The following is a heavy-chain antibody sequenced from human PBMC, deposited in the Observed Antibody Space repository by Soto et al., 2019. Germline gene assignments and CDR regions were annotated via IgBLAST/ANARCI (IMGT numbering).Heavy chain of an antibody. Sequence: EVQLVESGGGLIQPGGSLRLSCAASGFTVSSNYMSWVRQAPGKGLEWVSVISGSGGSTYYADSVKGRFTISRDNSKNTLYLQMNSLRAEDTAVYYCAKDPPLFLVPAARVDWFDPWGQGTLVTVSS. D-gene: IGHD2-2*01. CDR3: AKDPPLFLVPAARVDWFDP. CDR2: ISGSGGST. V-gene: IGHV3-23*04. J-gene: IGHJ5*02. CDR1: GFTVSSNY.